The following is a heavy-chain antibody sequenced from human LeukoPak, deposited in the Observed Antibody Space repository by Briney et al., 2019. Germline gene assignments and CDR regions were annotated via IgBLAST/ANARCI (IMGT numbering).Heavy chain of an antibody. CDR3: ARDSTARHWYNWFDL. D-gene: IGHD2-8*02. V-gene: IGHV7-4-1*02. Sequence: ASVKVSFKASGYTFTSYAMNWVRQAPGQGLEWMGWINTNTGNPTYAQGFPGRVVFSLDTSVSTAYLQISSLKAEDTAVYYCARDSTARHWYNWFDLWGQGTLVTVSS. CDR2: INTNTGNP. J-gene: IGHJ5*02. CDR1: GYTFTSYA.